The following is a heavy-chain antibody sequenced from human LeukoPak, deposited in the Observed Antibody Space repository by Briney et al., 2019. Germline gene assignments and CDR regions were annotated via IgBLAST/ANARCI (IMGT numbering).Heavy chain of an antibody. V-gene: IGHV3-23*01. CDR3: AKDRTVAGRGDYFDY. J-gene: IGHJ4*02. D-gene: IGHD6-19*01. CDR1: GFTFSSYA. Sequence: GGSLRLSCAASGFTFSSYAMSWVRQAPGKGREWVSAISGSGGSTYYADSVKGRFTTSRDNSKNTLYLQMNSLRAEDTAVYYCAKDRTVAGRGDYFDYWGQGTLVTVSS. CDR2: ISGSGGST.